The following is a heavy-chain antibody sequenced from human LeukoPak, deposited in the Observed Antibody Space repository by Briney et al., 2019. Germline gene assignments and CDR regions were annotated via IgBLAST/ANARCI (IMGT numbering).Heavy chain of an antibody. J-gene: IGHJ4*02. CDR3: ARHDGGYGPFGY. CDR2: IYSGDST. CDR1: GFTVSSNY. V-gene: IGHV3-53*01. Sequence: GGSLRLSCAVSGFTVSSNYMNWVRQAPGKGLEWVSIIYSGDSTYYTDSVKGRFTISRDNSKNTLYLQMNSLRAEDTAVYYCARHDGGYGPFGYWGQGTLVTVSS. D-gene: IGHD5-12*01.